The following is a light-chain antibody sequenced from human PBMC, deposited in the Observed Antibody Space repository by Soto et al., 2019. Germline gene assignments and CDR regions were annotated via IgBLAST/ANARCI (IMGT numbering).Light chain of an antibody. CDR1: SSDVGGYNY. V-gene: IGLV2-8*01. J-gene: IGLJ2*01. CDR2: DVT. Sequence: QSVLTQPPSASGSPGQSVAISCTGTSSDVGGYNYVSWYQQPPGKAPKLMIYDVTERPPGVPDRFSGSKSGNTASLTVAGLQAEDEADYNCRPYAGRNTPVLFGGGTKVPVL. CDR3: RPYAGRNTPVL.